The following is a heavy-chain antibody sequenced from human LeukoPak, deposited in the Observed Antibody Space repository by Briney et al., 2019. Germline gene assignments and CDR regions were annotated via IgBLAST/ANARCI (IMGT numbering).Heavy chain of an antibody. CDR3: AKYPAAAQGY. CDR1: GFTFSSYW. V-gene: IGHV3-74*01. J-gene: IGHJ4*02. D-gene: IGHD6-13*01. Sequence: HPGGSLRLSCAASGFTFSSYWMHWVRQAPGKALVWVSRINSDGSSTSYADSVKGRFTISRDNAKNTLYLQMNSLRAGDTAVYYCAKYPAAAQGYWGQGTLVTVSS. CDR2: INSDGSST.